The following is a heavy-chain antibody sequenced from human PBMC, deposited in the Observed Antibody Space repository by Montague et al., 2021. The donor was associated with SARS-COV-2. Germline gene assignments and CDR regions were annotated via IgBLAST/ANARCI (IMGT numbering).Heavy chain of an antibody. J-gene: IGHJ6*02. D-gene: IGHD6-13*01. CDR2: IYYSGST. CDR3: ARVGRQQLVRLSGMDV. V-gene: IGHV4-39*07. CDR1: GGSISSSSYY. Sequence: ETLSLTCTVSGGSISSSSYYWGWIRQPPGKGLEWIGSIYYSGSTXYNPSLKSRVTISADTSKNQFSLKLSSVTAADTAVYYCARVGRQQLVRLSGMDVWGQGTTVTVSS.